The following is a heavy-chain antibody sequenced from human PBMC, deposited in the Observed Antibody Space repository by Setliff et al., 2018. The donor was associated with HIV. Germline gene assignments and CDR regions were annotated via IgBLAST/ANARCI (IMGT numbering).Heavy chain of an antibody. J-gene: IGHJ4*02. V-gene: IGHV1-8*01. D-gene: IGHD3-10*01. CDR1: GYTFTSYD. Sequence: ASVKVSCKASGYTFTSYDINWVRQATGQGLEWMGWMNPNSGNTGYAQKFQGRVTMTRTTSISTXXXXXSSLRSEDTAVYYCARGAYYGSGSYYDSRYWGQGTLVTVSS. CDR2: MNPNSGNT. CDR3: ARGAYYGSGSYYDSRY.